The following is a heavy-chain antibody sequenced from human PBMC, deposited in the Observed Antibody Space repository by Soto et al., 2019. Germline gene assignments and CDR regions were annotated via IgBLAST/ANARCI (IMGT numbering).Heavy chain of an antibody. V-gene: IGHV3-11*01. J-gene: IGHJ6*02. D-gene: IGHD3-10*01. CDR3: ARVYGSGTLYYYYGMDV. CDR2: ISSSGSTI. Sequence: GGSLRVSCAASGFTFSDYYMSWIRQAPGKGLEWVSYISSSGSTIYYADSVKGRFTISRDNAKNSLYLQMNSLRAEDTAVYYCARVYGSGTLYYYYGMDVWGQGTTVTSP. CDR1: GFTFSDYY.